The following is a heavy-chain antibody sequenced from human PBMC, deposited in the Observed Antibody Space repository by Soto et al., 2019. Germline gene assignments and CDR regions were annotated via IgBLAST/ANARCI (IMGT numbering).Heavy chain of an antibody. Sequence: SVKASCKASGGTFSCYTISWVRQAPGQGLEWMGRIIPILGIANYAQKFQGRVTITADKSTSTAYMELSSLRSEDTVVYYCARHNYDSSGYYHYYYGMDVWGQGTTVTVSS. D-gene: IGHD3-22*01. CDR3: ARHNYDSSGYYHYYYGMDV. CDR2: IIPILGIA. J-gene: IGHJ6*02. CDR1: GGTFSCYT. V-gene: IGHV1-69*02.